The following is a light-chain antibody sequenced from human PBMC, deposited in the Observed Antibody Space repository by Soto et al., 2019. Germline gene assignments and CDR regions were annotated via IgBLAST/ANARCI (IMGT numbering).Light chain of an antibody. CDR1: QSLLQSDGTTY. CDR2: EVS. Sequence: DIVMTQLQVSLSVTPGQPASIACSSSQSLLQSDGTTYLFWYLQTPGQPPQLLMYEVSKRFSGVPDRFSGSGSGTDFTLNISRVEAEDVGLYYCMQTIKLPITFGQGTRLEIK. J-gene: IGKJ5*01. V-gene: IGKV2D-29*01. CDR3: MQTIKLPIT.